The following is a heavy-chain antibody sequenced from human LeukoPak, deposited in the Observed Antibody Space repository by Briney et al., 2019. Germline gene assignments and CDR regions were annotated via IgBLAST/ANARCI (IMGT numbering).Heavy chain of an antibody. J-gene: IGHJ4*02. V-gene: IGHV5-10-1*01. D-gene: IGHD5-12*01. CDR2: IDTSDSYT. CDR3: ASFRGYSGYDDDY. CDR1: GSSFTSYW. Sequence: GASLQISCKGSGSSFTSYWISWVRPLPGKGLEWMGRIDTSDSYTNYSPSFQGHVTISADKSISTAYLQWSSLKASDTAMYYCASFRGYSGYDDDYWGQGTLVTVSS.